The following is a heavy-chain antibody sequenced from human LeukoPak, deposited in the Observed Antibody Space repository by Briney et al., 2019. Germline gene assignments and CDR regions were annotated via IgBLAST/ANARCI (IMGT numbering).Heavy chain of an antibody. Sequence: PGGSLRLSCAASGFTFSSYAMSWVRQAPGKGREWVSAIIVSGGSTYYADSVKGRFTISRDNSKNTLYLQMNSLRAEDTAVYYCAKLSLNWMVTPRGCYFDYWGQGTLVTVSS. CDR1: GFTFSSYA. CDR2: IIVSGGST. D-gene: IGHD5-18*01. V-gene: IGHV3-23*01. CDR3: AKLSLNWMVTPRGCYFDY. J-gene: IGHJ4*02.